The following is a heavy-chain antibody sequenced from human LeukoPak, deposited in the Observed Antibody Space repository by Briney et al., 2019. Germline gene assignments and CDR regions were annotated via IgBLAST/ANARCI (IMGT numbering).Heavy chain of an antibody. CDR2: INDRGDDT. CDR1: GFALEHYA. V-gene: IGHV3-23*01. CDR3: GRGGWISAGRFDP. J-gene: IGHJ5*02. D-gene: IGHD2-15*01. Sequence: PGGSLRLSCAASGFALEHYAMTWIRQAPGKGLEWVSGINDRGDDTFYADSVKGRFTVSRDNSKNTLYLQMNSLGVEDTATYYCGRGGWISAGRFDPWGQGTLVTVSA.